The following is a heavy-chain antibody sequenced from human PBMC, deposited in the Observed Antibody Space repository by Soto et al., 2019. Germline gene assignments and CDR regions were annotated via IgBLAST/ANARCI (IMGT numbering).Heavy chain of an antibody. J-gene: IGHJ4*02. CDR3: ASQYSSSGPKDY. V-gene: IGHV4-61*01. D-gene: IGHD6-6*01. CDR1: GGSVSSGSYY. Sequence: SETLSLTCTVSGGSVSSGSYYWSWIRQPPGKGLEWIGYIYYSGSTNYNPSLKSRLTISVDTSKNQFSLKLSSVPAADTAGYYCASQYSSSGPKDYWGQGTLVTVSS. CDR2: IYYSGST.